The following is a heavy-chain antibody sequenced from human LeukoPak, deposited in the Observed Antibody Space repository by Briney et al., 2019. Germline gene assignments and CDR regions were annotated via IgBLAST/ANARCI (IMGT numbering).Heavy chain of an antibody. CDR1: GFTFSDYY. CDR2: ISSSGSTI. CDR3: ARDVMIQGYRSSTSCPRLDY. Sequence: GSLRLSCAASGFTFSDYYMSWIRQAPGKGLEWVSYISSSGSTIYYADSVKGRFTISRDNAKNSLYLQMNSLRAEDTAVYYCARDVMIQGYRSSTSCPRLDYWGQGTLVTVSS. V-gene: IGHV3-11*01. J-gene: IGHJ4*02. D-gene: IGHD2-2*01.